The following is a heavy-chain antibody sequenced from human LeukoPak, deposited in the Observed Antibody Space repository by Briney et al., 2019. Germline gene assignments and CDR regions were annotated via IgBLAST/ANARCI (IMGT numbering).Heavy chain of an antibody. Sequence: GGSLRLSCAASGFTFSSYAMSWVRQAPGKGLEWVSAISGSGGSTYYADSVKGRFTTSRDNSKNTLYLQMNSLRAEDTAVYYCAKGLEGYDHIWGSYRTFDYWGQGTLVTVSS. CDR2: ISGSGGST. J-gene: IGHJ4*02. CDR3: AKGLEGYDHIWGSYRTFDY. CDR1: GFTFSSYA. D-gene: IGHD3-16*02. V-gene: IGHV3-23*01.